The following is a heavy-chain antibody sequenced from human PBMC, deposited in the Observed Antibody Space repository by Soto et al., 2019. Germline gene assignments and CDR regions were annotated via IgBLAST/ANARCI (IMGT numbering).Heavy chain of an antibody. CDR2: ISAYNGNT. V-gene: IGHV1-18*04. CDR3: ARDLYDFWSGYLMFDY. D-gene: IGHD3-3*01. Sequence: GASVKVSCKASGYTFTSYGISWVRQAPGQGLEWMGWISAYNGNTNYAQKLQGRVTMTTDTSTSTAYMELRSLRPDDTAVYYCARDLYDFWSGYLMFDYWGQGTLVTVSS. CDR1: GYTFTSYG. J-gene: IGHJ4*02.